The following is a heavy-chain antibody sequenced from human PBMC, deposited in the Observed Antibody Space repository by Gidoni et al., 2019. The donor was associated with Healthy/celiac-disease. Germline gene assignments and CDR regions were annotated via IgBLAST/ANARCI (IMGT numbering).Heavy chain of an antibody. D-gene: IGHD4-4*01. CDR2: IIPIFGTA. J-gene: IGHJ6*04. CDR3: ARDGTSNGGMDV. V-gene: IGHV1-69*01. CDR1: GGPFSSYA. Sequence: QVQLVQSGAEVKKPGSSVKVSCTASGGPFSSYAISWVRQAPGQGLEWMGGIIPIFGTANYAQKFQGRVTITADESTSTAYMELSSLRSEDTAVYYCARDGTSNGGMDVWGKGTTVTVSS.